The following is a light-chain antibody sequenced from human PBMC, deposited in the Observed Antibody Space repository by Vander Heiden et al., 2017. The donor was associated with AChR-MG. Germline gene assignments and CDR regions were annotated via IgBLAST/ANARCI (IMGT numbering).Light chain of an antibody. CDR2: DAS. Sequence: EIVLTQFPATLSLSPGERATLSCRASQSVSSYLAWYQQKPGQAPRLLIYDASNRATGIPARFSGSGSGTDFTLTISSLDPEDFAVYYCQQRSNWPGTFGQGTKVEIQ. CDR3: QQRSNWPGT. CDR1: QSVSSY. J-gene: IGKJ1*01. V-gene: IGKV3-11*01.